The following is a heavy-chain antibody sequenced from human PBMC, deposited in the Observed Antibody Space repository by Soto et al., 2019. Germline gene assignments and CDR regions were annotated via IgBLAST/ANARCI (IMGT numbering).Heavy chain of an antibody. V-gene: IGHV4-34*01. CDR2: INHSGST. CDR1: GGSFSGYY. Sequence: PSETLSLTCAVYGGSFSGYYWSWIRQPPGKGLEWIGEINHSGSTNYNPSLKSRVTISVDTSKNQFSLKLSSVTAADTAVYYCARGEYSSGWKGLDYWGQGTLVTVSS. CDR3: ARGEYSSGWKGLDY. J-gene: IGHJ4*02. D-gene: IGHD6-19*01.